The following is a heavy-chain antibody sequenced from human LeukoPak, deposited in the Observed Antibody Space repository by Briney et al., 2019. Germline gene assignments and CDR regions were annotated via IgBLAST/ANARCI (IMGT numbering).Heavy chain of an antibody. D-gene: IGHD2-15*01. J-gene: IGHJ5*02. CDR2: ISAYNGNT. CDR3: ARDRYCGGGSCYYGWFDP. V-gene: IGHV1-18*01. Sequence: GASVKVSCKASGYTFTSYGISWVRQAPGQGLEWMGWISAYNGNTNYAQKLQGRVTMTTDTSTSTAYMELRSPRSDDTAVYYCARDRYCGGGSCYYGWFDPWGQGTLVTVSS. CDR1: GYTFTSYG.